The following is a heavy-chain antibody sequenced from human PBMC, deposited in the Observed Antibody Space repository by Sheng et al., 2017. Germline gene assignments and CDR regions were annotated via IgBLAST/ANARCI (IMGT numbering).Heavy chain of an antibody. D-gene: IGHD1-7*01. V-gene: IGHV4-34*01. J-gene: IGHJ5*02. CDR1: GGSFSGYY. Sequence: QVQLQQWGAGLLKPSETLSLTCAVYGGSFSGYYWSWIRQPPGKGLEWIGEINHSGSTNYNPSLKSRVTISVDTSKNQFSLKLSSVTAADTAVYYCARLQLELPGFVWFDPWGQGTLVTVSS. CDR2: INHSGST. CDR3: ARLQLELPGFVWFDP.